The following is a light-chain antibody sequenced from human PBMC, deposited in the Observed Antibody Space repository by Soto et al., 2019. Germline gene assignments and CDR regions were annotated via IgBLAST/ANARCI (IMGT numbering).Light chain of an antibody. CDR2: GNS. Sequence: QSVLTQPPSVSGAPGQRVTISCTGSSSNIGAGYDVHWYQQLPGTAPKLLIYGNSNRPSGVPDRFSGSKSGTSASLAITGLQAEDEADYYCQSYDSCLSGLWVFCGGTKVTVL. CDR3: QSYDSCLSGLWV. J-gene: IGLJ3*02. V-gene: IGLV1-40*01. CDR1: SSNIGAGYD.